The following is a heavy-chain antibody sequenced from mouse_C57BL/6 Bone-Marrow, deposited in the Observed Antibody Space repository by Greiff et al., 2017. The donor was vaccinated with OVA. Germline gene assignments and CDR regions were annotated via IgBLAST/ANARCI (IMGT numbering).Heavy chain of an antibody. J-gene: IGHJ4*01. CDR3: ARRGGNYGDYYAMDY. CDR2: ISNLAYSI. V-gene: IGHV5-15*01. Sequence: EVQGVESGGGLVQPGGSLKLSCAASGFTFSDYGMAWVRQAPRKGPEWVAFISNLAYSIYYADTVTGRFTISRENAKNTLYLEMSSLRSEDTAMYYCARRGGNYGDYYAMDYWGQGTSVTVSS. D-gene: IGHD2-1*01. CDR1: GFTFSDYG.